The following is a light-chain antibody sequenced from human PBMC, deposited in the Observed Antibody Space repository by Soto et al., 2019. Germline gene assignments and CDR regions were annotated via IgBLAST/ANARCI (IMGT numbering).Light chain of an antibody. J-gene: IGLJ2*01. CDR2: EVS. CDR3: SSYAGSNTS. CDR1: SSDVGGYNY. V-gene: IGLV2-8*01. Sequence: QSALTQPPSASGSPRQSVTISCTGTSSDVGGYNYVSWYQQHPGKAPKLMIYEVSKRPSGVPDRFSGSKSGNTASLTVSGLQAEDEADYYCSSYAGSNTSFGGGTKLTVL.